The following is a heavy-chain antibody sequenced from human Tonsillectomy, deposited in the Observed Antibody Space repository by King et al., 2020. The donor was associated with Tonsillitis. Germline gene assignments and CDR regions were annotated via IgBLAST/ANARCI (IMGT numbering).Heavy chain of an antibody. CDR1: GYSISSGYY. J-gene: IGHJ5*02. CDR3: ARDRPDYYDSSGGTLSDP. Sequence: VQLQESGPGLVKPSETLSLTCTVSGYSISSGYYWGWIRQPPGKGLEWIGSIYHSGSTYYNPSLKSRVTISVDTSKNQFSLKLSSVTAADTAVYYCARDRPDYYDSSGGTLSDPWGQGTLVTVSS. D-gene: IGHD3-22*01. V-gene: IGHV4-38-2*02. CDR2: IYHSGST.